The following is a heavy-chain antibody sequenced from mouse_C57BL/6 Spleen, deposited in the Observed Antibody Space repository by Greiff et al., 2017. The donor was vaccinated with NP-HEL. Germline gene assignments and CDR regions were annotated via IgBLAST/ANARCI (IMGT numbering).Heavy chain of an antibody. D-gene: IGHD1-1*01. CDR1: GYTFTDYN. Sequence: VQLKESGPELVKPGASVKMSCKASGYTFTDYNMHWVKQSHGKSLEWIGYINPNNGGTSYNQKFKGKATLTVNKSSSTAYMELRSLTSEDSAVYYCARGNYYGRGYAMDYWGQGTSVTVSS. J-gene: IGHJ4*01. CDR3: ARGNYYGRGYAMDY. CDR2: INPNNGGT. V-gene: IGHV1-22*01.